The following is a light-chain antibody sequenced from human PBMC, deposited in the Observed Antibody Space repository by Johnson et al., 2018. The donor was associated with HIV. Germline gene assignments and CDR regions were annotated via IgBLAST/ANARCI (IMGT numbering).Light chain of an antibody. CDR2: DND. CDR3: GTWYSYLTAGV. V-gene: IGLV1-51*01. Sequence: QFVLTQPPSVSAAPGQTVTISCSGSYSNIGSNYVSWYQQLPGTAPKLLIYDNDKRPSGISDRFSASKSGTSATLGITGLQTGDEADYYCGTWYSYLTAGVFGSGTKVAVL. J-gene: IGLJ1*01. CDR1: YSNIGSNY.